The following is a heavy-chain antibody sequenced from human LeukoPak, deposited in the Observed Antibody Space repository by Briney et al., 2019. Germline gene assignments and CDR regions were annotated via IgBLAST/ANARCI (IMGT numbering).Heavy chain of an antibody. CDR1: GFTFSSYA. D-gene: IGHD4-17*01. CDR2: ISYDGSNK. J-gene: IGHJ3*02. CDR3: AKDVTTTVTENPEGAVDI. Sequence: GGSLRLSCAASGFTFSSYAMHWVRQAPGKGLEWVAVISYDGSNKYYADSVKGRFTISRDNSKNTLYLHVNSLRPEDTAVYYCAKDVTTTVTENPEGAVDIWRQGTMINVSS. V-gene: IGHV3-30*04.